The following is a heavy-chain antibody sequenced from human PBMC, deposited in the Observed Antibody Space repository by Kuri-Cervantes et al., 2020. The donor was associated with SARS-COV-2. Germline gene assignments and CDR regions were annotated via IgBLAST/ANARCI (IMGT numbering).Heavy chain of an antibody. CDR3: ARERHGAAGGHFDY. J-gene: IGHJ4*02. CDR1: EFTLSSFG. Sequence: GESLKISCAASEFTLSSFGMHWVRQAPGKGLEWVAVVWFGGSRQYYADSVKGRFTISRDNSKNTMYLEMNSLRAEDTAVYFCARERHGAAGGHFDYWGQGTVVTVSS. V-gene: IGHV3-33*01. CDR2: VWFGGSRQ. D-gene: IGHD6-13*01.